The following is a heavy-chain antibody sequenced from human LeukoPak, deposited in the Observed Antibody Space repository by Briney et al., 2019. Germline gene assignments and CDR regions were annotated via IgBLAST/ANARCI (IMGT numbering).Heavy chain of an antibody. CDR3: ARGAADYYDSSAQDY. D-gene: IGHD3-22*01. Sequence: ASVKVSCKASGYTFTGYYMHWVRQAPGQGLEWMGWINPNSGGTNYAQKFQGRVTMTRDTSISTAYMELSRLRSDDTAVYYCARGAADYYDSSAQDYWGQGTLVTVSS. J-gene: IGHJ4*02. CDR2: INPNSGGT. V-gene: IGHV1-2*02. CDR1: GYTFTGYY.